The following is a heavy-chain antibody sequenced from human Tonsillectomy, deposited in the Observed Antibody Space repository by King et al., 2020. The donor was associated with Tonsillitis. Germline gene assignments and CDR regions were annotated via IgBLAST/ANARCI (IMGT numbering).Heavy chain of an antibody. D-gene: IGHD4-23*01. V-gene: IGHV4-34*01. CDR1: GGSFSGYY. CDR2: INHSGIT. CDR3: ASCTYSQTTLRWMDV. J-gene: IGHJ6*02. Sequence: VQLQQWGAGLLKPSETLSLTSAVYGGSFSGYYWSWIRQPPGKGLEWIGEINHSGITKYNPSLKSRVTISVDTSKNQFSLNLSSVTAADTAVYYCASCTYSQTTLRWMDVWGQGTTVTVSS.